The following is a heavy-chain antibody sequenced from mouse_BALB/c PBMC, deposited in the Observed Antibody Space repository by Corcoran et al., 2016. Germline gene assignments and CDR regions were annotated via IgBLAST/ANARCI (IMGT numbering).Heavy chain of an antibody. J-gene: IGHJ3*01. D-gene: IGHD2-1*01. CDR1: GYTFTTAG. CDR2: INPHSGVP. Sequence: QIQLVKSGTEMKKPGATVRMSCKASGYTFTTAGMQWVQKMPGKGLQWIGWINPHSGVPTYAEDFKGRFAFSLETSASTAYVQISNLKNEDTATYVCAGYYGFAYWGQGTLVTVSA. V-gene: IGHV9-4*02. CDR3: AGYYGFAY.